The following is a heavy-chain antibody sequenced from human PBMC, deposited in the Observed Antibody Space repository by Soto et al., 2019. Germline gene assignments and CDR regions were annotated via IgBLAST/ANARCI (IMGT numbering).Heavy chain of an antibody. V-gene: IGHV3-23*01. CDR1: GFTFSSYA. Sequence: EVQLLESGGGLIQPGGSLRLSCAASGFTFSSYAMSWVRQAPGKGLEWVSAMSGSGGSTYYADSVKGRFTISRDHSKNTRYLQMNSLRAEDTAVYYWARVRGAVAAPPAYWGKGTLVTVSS. CDR2: MSGSGGST. CDR3: ARVRGAVAAPPAY. D-gene: IGHD6-19*01. J-gene: IGHJ4*02.